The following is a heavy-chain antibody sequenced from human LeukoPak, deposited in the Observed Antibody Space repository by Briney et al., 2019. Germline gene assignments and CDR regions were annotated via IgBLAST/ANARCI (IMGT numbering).Heavy chain of an antibody. J-gene: IGHJ4*02. D-gene: IGHD2-2*01. V-gene: IGHV1-2*02. CDR3: ATPIVVVPAATDY. Sequence: ASVKVSCKASGYSFIGYHMHWVRQAPGQGLEWMGWINPNSGGTNYAQKFQGRVTMTRDTSISTAYMELSRLRSDDTAVYYCATPIVVVPAATDYWGQGTLVTVSS. CDR2: INPNSGGT. CDR1: GYSFIGYH.